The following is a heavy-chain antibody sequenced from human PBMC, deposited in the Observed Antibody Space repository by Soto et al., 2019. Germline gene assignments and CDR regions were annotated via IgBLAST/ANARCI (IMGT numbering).Heavy chain of an antibody. CDR1: GGSISSYY. CDR3: ARFRHYYGSGSHSNFFDY. V-gene: IGHV4-59*01. D-gene: IGHD3-10*01. Sequence: SETLSLTCTVSGGSISSYYWSWIRQPPGKGLEWIGYIYYSGSTNYNPSLKSRVTISVDTSKNQFSLKLSSVTAADTAVYYCARFRHYYGSGSHSNFFDYWGQGTLVTVSS. J-gene: IGHJ4*02. CDR2: IYYSGST.